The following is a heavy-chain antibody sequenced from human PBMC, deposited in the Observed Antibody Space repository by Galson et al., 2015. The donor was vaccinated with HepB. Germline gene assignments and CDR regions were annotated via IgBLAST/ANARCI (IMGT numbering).Heavy chain of an antibody. CDR2: ISGSGGST. CDR1: EFTFSSYA. CDR3: AKERGPTYYYDSSGFGY. J-gene: IGHJ4*02. D-gene: IGHD3-22*01. V-gene: IGHV3-23*01. Sequence: SLRLSCAASEFTFSSYAMSWVRQAPGKGLEWVSAISGSGGSTYYADSVKGRFTISRDNSKNTLYLQMNSLRAEDTAVYYCAKERGPTYYYDSSGFGYWGQGTLVTVSS.